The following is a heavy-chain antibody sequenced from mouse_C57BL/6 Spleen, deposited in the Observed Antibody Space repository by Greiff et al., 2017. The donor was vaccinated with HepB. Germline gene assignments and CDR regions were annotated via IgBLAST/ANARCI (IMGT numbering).Heavy chain of an antibody. CDR1: GFTFSSYG. Sequence: EVQGVESGGDLVKPGGSLKLSCAASGFTFSSYGMSWVRQTPDKRLEWVATISSGGSYTYYPDSVKGRFTISRDNAKNTLYLQMSSLKSEDTAMYYCARLLYGNYEDYAMDYWGQGTSVTVSS. V-gene: IGHV5-6*01. J-gene: IGHJ4*01. CDR3: ARLLYGNYEDYAMDY. CDR2: ISSGGSYT. D-gene: IGHD2-1*01.